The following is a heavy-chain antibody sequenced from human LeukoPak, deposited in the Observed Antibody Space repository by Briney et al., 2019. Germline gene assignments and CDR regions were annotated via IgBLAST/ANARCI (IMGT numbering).Heavy chain of an antibody. Sequence: GGSLRLSCAPSGLTVSSSYMSWVRQAPGKGLEWVSVIYSGGSTYYADSVKGRFTISRDNSKNALYLQMNSLRAEDTAVYYCAKDRTITMVRGLTGHRQYYFDYWGQGTLVTVSS. J-gene: IGHJ4*02. V-gene: IGHV3-53*01. CDR1: GLTVSSSY. D-gene: IGHD3-10*01. CDR2: IYSGGST. CDR3: AKDRTITMVRGLTGHRQYYFDY.